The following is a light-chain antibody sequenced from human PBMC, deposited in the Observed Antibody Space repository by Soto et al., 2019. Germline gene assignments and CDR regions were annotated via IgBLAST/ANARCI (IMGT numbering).Light chain of an antibody. CDR3: QQSYSTPMRT. CDR1: QSISSY. J-gene: IGKJ1*01. V-gene: IGKV1-39*01. Sequence: DIQMTQSPSSLSPSVGDSVTITCRASQSISSYLNWYQQKPGRAPKLLMYAASSLQSGVPSRFSGSGSGTDFRLTISSLQPEDSATHYCQQSYSTPMRTFGQGTKVDIK. CDR2: AAS.